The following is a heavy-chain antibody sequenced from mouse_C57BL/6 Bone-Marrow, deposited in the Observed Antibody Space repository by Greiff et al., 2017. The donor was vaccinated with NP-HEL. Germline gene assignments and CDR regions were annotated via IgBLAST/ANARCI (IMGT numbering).Heavy chain of an antibody. J-gene: IGHJ3*01. CDR3: ARPSLWFFAY. D-gene: IGHD2-2*01. CDR1: GYTFTSYW. V-gene: IGHV1-59*01. CDR2: IDPSDSYP. Sequence: VQLQQPGAELVRPGTSVKLSCKASGYTFTSYWMHWVKQRPGQGLEWIGVIDPSDSYPNYNQKFKGKATLYVDTSSSTAYMQLSSLTSEASSVYYCARPSLWFFAYWGQGTLVTVSA.